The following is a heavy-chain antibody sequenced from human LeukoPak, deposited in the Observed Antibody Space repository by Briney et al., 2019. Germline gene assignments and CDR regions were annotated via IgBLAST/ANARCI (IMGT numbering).Heavy chain of an antibody. V-gene: IGHV1-46*01. CDR1: GYTFTNYY. J-gene: IGHJ3*02. Sequence: GASVKVSCKASGYTFTNYYMHWVRQAPGQGLEWMGLINPGGGNTNYAQNFQGRVTMTRDTSTSTVYMELSSLRSEDTAIYYCARIRDGYNDAYDIWGQGTVVIVPS. CDR3: ARIRDGYNDAYDI. CDR2: INPGGGNT. D-gene: IGHD5-24*01.